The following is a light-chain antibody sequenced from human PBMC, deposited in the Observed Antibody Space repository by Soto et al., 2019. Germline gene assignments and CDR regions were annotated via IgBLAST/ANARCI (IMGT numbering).Light chain of an antibody. CDR2: DVN. V-gene: IGLV2-14*03. Sequence: QSALTQPASVSGSPGQSITISCTGTSSDIGAYNFVSWYHQHPGKAPKLMLYDVNIRPSGVSNRFSGSKSGNTASLTISGLQAEDEAVYYCTSWTTSSTMIFGGGTKFTVL. CDR3: TSWTTSSTMI. CDR1: SSDIGAYNF. J-gene: IGLJ2*01.